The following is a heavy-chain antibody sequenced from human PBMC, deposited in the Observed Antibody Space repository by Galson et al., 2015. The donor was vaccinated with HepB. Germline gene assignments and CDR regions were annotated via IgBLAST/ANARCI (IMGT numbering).Heavy chain of an antibody. J-gene: IGHJ4*02. CDR3: AKDGYSGRRLDY. V-gene: IGHV3-23*01. CDR1: GFTFSSYA. Sequence: SLRLSCAASGFTFSSYAMSWVRQAPGKGLEWVSAISGSGGSTYYADSVKGRFTISRDNSKNTLYLQMNSLRAEDTAVYYCAKDGYSGRRLDYWGQGTLVTVSS. D-gene: IGHD1-26*01. CDR2: ISGSGGST.